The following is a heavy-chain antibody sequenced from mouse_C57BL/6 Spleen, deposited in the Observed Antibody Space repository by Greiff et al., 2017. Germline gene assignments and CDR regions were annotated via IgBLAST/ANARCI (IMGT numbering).Heavy chain of an antibody. D-gene: IGHD4-1*01. V-gene: IGHV1-52*01. CDR1: GYTFTSYW. Sequence: QVQLQQPGAELVRPGSSVKLSCKASGYTFTSYWMHWVKQRPIQGLEWIGNIDPSDSETNYNQKFKDKATLTVDKSSSTAYMQLSSLTSEDSAVYYCATGTRAMDYWGQGTSVTVSS. J-gene: IGHJ4*01. CDR3: ATGTRAMDY. CDR2: IDPSDSET.